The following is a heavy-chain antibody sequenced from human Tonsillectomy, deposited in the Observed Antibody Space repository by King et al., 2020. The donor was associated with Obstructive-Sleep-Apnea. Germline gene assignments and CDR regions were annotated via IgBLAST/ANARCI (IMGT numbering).Heavy chain of an antibody. V-gene: IGHV1-69*14. CDR3: ARGNSGDY. CDR1: GGTFSSFA. J-gene: IGHJ4*02. D-gene: IGHD3-10*01. CDR2: FIPILGAA. Sequence: QLVQSGAEVKKPGSSVKVSCKASGGTFSSFAINWVRQAPGQGLEWMGGFIPILGAAEYAQKFKGRVTITVDRSTSTADMELRSLSSDDTAVYYCARGNSGDYWGQGTLFTVSS.